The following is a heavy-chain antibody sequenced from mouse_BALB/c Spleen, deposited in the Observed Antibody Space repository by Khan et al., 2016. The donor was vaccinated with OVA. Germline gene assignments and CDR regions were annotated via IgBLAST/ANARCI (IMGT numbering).Heavy chain of an antibody. D-gene: IGHD2-14*01. J-gene: IGHJ3*01. CDR2: MIYTGYT. CDR1: GDSITSGY. CDR3: ARSTYRYAFAY. Sequence: EVQLQESGPSLVKPSQTLSLTCSVTGDSITSGYWSWIRKFPGNKLEYMGYMIYTGYTDYNPSLKSRIAITRHTSKNQYYLQLNSGTAEDTATDYGARSTYRYAFAYWGQGTLVTVSA. V-gene: IGHV3-8*02.